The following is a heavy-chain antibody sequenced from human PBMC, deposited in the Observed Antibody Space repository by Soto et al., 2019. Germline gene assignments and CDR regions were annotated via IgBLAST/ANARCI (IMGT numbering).Heavy chain of an antibody. CDR2: ISAGGATT. CDR1: GFTFNNYA. J-gene: IGHJ4*02. V-gene: IGHV3-23*01. CDR3: AKTLTSNYRNPLDY. Sequence: GGSLRLSCAVSGFTFNNYAMSWVRQAPGKGLEWVSVISAGGATTYHADSVEGRFTISRDNSKKTLYLQMNSLRAEDTAVYYCAKTLTSNYRNPLDYWGQGTLVTVSS. D-gene: IGHD3-16*02.